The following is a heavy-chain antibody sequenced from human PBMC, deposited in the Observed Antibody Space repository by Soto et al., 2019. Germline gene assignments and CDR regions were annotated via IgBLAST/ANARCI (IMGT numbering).Heavy chain of an antibody. CDR1: GYTFTSYG. CDR2: ISAYNGNT. D-gene: IGHD5-12*01. V-gene: IGHV1-18*01. J-gene: IGHJ4*02. CDR3: ARVDIVATMHAGDLTH. Sequence: QVQLVQSGAEVKKPGASVKVSCKASGYTFTSYGISWVRQAPGQGLEWVGWISAYNGNTNYAQKLQGRVTMTTDTATSTAYMELRSLRSDDTAVYYCARVDIVATMHAGDLTHWGQGTLVTVSS.